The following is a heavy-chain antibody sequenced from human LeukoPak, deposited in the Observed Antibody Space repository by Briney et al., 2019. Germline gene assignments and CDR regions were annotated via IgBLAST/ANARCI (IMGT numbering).Heavy chain of an antibody. D-gene: IGHD3-22*01. V-gene: IGHV4-39*01. CDR3: ARRSGSGYYFFDY. J-gene: IGHJ4*02. CDR1: GDSISSSSYY. CDR2: ISYSGSM. Sequence: PSETLSLTCTVSGDSISSSSYYWGWIRQPPGKGLEWIGSISYSGSMYYNPSLKSRVTISVDTSKNQFSLKLSSVTAADTAVYYCARRSGSGYYFFDYWGQGTLVTVSS.